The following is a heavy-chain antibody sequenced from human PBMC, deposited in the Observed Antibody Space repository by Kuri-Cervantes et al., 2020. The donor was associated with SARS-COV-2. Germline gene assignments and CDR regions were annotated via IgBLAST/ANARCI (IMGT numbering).Heavy chain of an antibody. Sequence: GGSLRLSCAASGFTFSSYSMNWVRKAPGKGLEWVSSISSSSSYIYYSDSVKGRFTISRDNAKNTLYLQMNSLRAEDTAVYYCANTYSESYFAAFDIWGQGTMVTVSS. CDR1: GFTFSSYS. CDR3: ANTYSESYFAAFDI. CDR2: ISSSSSYI. J-gene: IGHJ3*02. D-gene: IGHD1-26*01. V-gene: IGHV3-21*01.